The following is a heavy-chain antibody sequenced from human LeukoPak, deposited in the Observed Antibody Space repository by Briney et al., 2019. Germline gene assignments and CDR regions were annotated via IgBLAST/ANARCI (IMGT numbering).Heavy chain of an antibody. D-gene: IGHD2-21*02. CDR2: IYYSGST. CDR1: GGSFSGHY. V-gene: IGHV4-34*09. Sequence: SETLSLTCAVYGGSFSGHYWSWIRQPPGKGLEWIGYIYYSGSTYYNPSLKSRVTISVDTSKNQFSLKLSSVTAADTAVYYCAREGFGDFPYYFDYWGQGTLVTVSS. CDR3: AREGFGDFPYYFDY. J-gene: IGHJ4*02.